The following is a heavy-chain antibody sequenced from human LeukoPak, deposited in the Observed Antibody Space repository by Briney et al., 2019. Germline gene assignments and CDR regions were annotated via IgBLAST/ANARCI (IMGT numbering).Heavy chain of an antibody. D-gene: IGHD3-22*01. J-gene: IGHJ3*02. Sequence: PGGSLRLTCAASGISLGSYWMTWVRQAPGKGLEWVANIKEDGSETHYVDSVKGRFTISRDNVKNSLYLQMNSLRAEDTAVSYCVRDLSYYDSSAYWDVFDIWGQGTMVTVSS. CDR3: VRDLSYYDSSAYWDVFDI. V-gene: IGHV3-7*01. CDR2: IKEDGSET. CDR1: GISLGSYW.